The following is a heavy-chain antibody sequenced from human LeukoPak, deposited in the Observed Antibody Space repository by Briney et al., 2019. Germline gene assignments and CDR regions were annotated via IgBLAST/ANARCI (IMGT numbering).Heavy chain of an antibody. Sequence: GGSLRLSCAASGFTFSSYGMHWVRQAPGKGLEWVGRIKSETDGGTTDYAAPVEDRFIISRDDSNNTVYLQMNSLKSEDTAVYYCTTAKYGTLFDFWGLGTLVTVSS. CDR3: TTAKYGTLFDF. V-gene: IGHV3-15*01. CDR1: GFTFSSYG. J-gene: IGHJ4*02. D-gene: IGHD1-26*01. CDR2: IKSETDGGTT.